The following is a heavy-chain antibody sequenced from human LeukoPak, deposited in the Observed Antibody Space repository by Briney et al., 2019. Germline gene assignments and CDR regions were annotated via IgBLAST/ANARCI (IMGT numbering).Heavy chain of an antibody. CDR3: ARGGHGRFLEWLYRPFDY. V-gene: IGHV4-34*01. Sequence: PSETLSLTCAVYGGSFSGYYWSWIRQPPGKGLEWIGEINHSGSTNYNPSLKSRVTISVDTSKNQFSLKLSSVTAADTAVYYCARGGHGRFLEWLYRPFDYWGQGTLVTVSS. D-gene: IGHD3-3*01. CDR1: GGSFSGYY. J-gene: IGHJ4*02. CDR2: INHSGST.